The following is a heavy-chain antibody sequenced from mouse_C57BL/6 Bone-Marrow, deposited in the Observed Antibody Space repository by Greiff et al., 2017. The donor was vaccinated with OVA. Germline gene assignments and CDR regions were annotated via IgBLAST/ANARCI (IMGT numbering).Heavy chain of an antibody. CDR1: GYTFTSYG. Sequence: VKLVESGGELARPGASVKLSCKASGYTFTSYGISWVKQRTGQGLEWIGEIYPRSGNTYYNEKFKGKATLTADKSSSTAYMELRSLTSEDSAVYFCARGDYDVWFAYWGQGTLVTVSA. J-gene: IGHJ3*01. V-gene: IGHV1-81*01. CDR3: ARGDYDVWFAY. D-gene: IGHD2-4*01. CDR2: IYPRSGNT.